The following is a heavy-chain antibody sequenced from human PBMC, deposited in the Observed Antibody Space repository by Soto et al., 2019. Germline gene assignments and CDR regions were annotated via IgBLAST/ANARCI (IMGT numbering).Heavy chain of an antibody. V-gene: IGHV3-23*01. CDR2: ISGSGGSP. CDR1: GFSFSTYT. D-gene: IGHD2-8*01. Sequence: GGSLRLPCAASGFSFSTYTMSWVRRAPGKGLEWVSAISGSGGSPSYADSVQGRFTISRDNPKKTLYLQMNSLRAEDTAVYYYAKARCTTSNCYVPDYWGQGTLVTISS. J-gene: IGHJ4*02. CDR3: AKARCTTSNCYVPDY.